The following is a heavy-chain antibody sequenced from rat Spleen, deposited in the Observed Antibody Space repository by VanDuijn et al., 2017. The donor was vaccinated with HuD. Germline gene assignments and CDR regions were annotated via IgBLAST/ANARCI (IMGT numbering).Heavy chain of an antibody. V-gene: IGHV5S23*01. J-gene: IGHJ2*01. CDR1: GFTFSDHA. Sequence: EVQLVESGGRLVQPGNSLKLSCAASGFTFSDHAMAWVRQFPKKGLEWVASITNTGGTTYYPDSVKGRFTISRVNAKSTLYLQMDSLRSEDTATYYCARRVSLDYFDYWGQGVMVTVSS. CDR3: ARRVSLDYFDY. D-gene: IGHD3-8*01. CDR2: ITNTGGTT.